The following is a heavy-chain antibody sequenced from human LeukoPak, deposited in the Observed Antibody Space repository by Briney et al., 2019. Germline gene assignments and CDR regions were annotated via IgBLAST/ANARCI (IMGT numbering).Heavy chain of an antibody. V-gene: IGHV3-30*18. CDR1: GFTFSSYG. CDR2: ISYDGSNK. D-gene: IGHD6-19*01. CDR3: AKDLSSSGWYRRHYYGMDV. J-gene: IGHJ6*02. Sequence: GRSLRLSCAASGFTFSSYGTHWVRQAPGKGLEWVAVISYDGSNKYYADSVKGRFTISRDNSKNTLYLQMNSLRAEDTAVYYCAKDLSSSGWYRRHYYGMDVWGQGTTVTVSS.